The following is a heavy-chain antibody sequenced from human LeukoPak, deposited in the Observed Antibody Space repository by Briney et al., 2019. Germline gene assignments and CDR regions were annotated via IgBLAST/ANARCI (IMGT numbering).Heavy chain of an antibody. CDR2: ICWDGGRT. CDR3: AKGRGRGLRYYFDY. Sequence: GGSMRLSSAASAFIFDDYAMHWVRQAPGKGREWVALICWDGGRTYYAHTVKGRFTISRHNSKNSLYLQMKSLRAEDSALYYCAKGRGRGLRYYFDYWGQGTLVTVSS. V-gene: IGHV3-43D*04. D-gene: IGHD3-16*01. CDR1: AFIFDDYA. J-gene: IGHJ4*02.